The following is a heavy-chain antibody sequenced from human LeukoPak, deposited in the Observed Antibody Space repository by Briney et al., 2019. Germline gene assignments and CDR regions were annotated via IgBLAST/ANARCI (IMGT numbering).Heavy chain of an antibody. CDR2: INHSGST. J-gene: IGHJ6*03. V-gene: IGHV4-38-2*02. Sequence: SETLSLTCTVSGYSISSGYFWGWIRQPPGKGLEWIGEINHSGSTNYNPSLKSRVTISVDTSKNQFSLKLSSVTAADMAVYYCARVSFFRWAATRPSYYYYYMDVWGKGTTVTISS. CDR1: GYSISSGYF. CDR3: ARVSFFRWAATRPSYYYYYMDV. D-gene: IGHD2-15*01.